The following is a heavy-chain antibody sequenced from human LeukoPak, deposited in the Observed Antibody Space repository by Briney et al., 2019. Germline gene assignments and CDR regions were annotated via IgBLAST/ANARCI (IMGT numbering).Heavy chain of an antibody. Sequence: TSETLSLTCTVSGGSISSGSYYWSWIRQPAGKGLEWIGRIYTSGSTNYNPSLKSRVTISVDTSKNQFSLKLSSVTAADTAVYYCAGNYYGSGSYYSEDRYWGQGILVTVSS. D-gene: IGHD3-10*01. CDR3: AGNYYGSGSYYSEDRY. J-gene: IGHJ4*02. V-gene: IGHV4-61*02. CDR1: GGSISSGSYY. CDR2: IYTSGST.